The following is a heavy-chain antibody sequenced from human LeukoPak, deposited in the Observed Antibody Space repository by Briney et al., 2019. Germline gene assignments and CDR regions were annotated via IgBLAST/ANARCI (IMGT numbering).Heavy chain of an antibody. J-gene: IGHJ6*02. V-gene: IGHV1-8*01. CDR2: MNPNSGNT. CDR3: ARGGGCSSTSCYTRVGYYYYYGMDV. D-gene: IGHD2-2*02. CDR1: GYTFTSYD. Sequence: ASVKGSCKASGYTFTSYDINWVRQATGQGLEWMGWMNPNSGNTGYAQKFQGRVTMTRNTSISTAYMELSSLRSEDTAVYYCARGGGCSSTSCYTRVGYYYYYGMDVWGQGTTVTVSS.